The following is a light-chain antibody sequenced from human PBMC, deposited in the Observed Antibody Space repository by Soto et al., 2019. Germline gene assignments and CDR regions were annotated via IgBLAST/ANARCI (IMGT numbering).Light chain of an antibody. Sequence: QSALTQPPSASGSPGQRVTISCSGSSSNIGSNTVNWYQQLPGTAPKLLIYSNNQRPSGVPDRFSGSKSGTSAALAISGLQSEEEADYYCAAWDDRLNGYVFGTGTKVT. CDR1: SSNIGSNT. CDR3: AAWDDRLNGYV. CDR2: SNN. V-gene: IGLV1-44*01. J-gene: IGLJ1*01.